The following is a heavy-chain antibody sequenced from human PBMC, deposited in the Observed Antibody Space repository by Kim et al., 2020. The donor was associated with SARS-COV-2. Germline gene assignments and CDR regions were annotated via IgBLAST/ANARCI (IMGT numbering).Heavy chain of an antibody. V-gene: IGHV3-30*18. CDR2: ISYDGSNK. Sequence: GGSLRLSCAASGFTFSSYGMHWVRQAPGKGLEWVAVISYDGSNKYYADSVKGRFTISRDNSKNTLYLQMNSLRAEDTAVYYCAKDLLSSSSSVVDYWGQGTLVTVSS. CDR1: GFTFSSYG. J-gene: IGHJ4*02. D-gene: IGHD6-6*01. CDR3: AKDLLSSSSSVVDY.